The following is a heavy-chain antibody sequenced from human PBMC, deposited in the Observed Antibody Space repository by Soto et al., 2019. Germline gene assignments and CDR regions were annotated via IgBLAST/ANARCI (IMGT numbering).Heavy chain of an antibody. CDR3: ARDRAVAVKDY. CDR2: ISYDGSNK. Sequence: GGSLRLSCAASGFTFSSYAMHWARQAPGKGLEWVAVISYDGSNKYYADSVKGRFTISRDNSKNTLYLQMNSLRAEDTAVYYCARDRAVAVKDYWGQGTLVTVSS. V-gene: IGHV3-30-3*01. CDR1: GFTFSSYA. D-gene: IGHD6-19*01. J-gene: IGHJ4*02.